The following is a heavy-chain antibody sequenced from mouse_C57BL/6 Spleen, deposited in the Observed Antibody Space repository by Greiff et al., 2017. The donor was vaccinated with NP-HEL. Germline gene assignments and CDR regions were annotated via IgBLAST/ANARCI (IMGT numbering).Heavy chain of an antibody. Sequence: EVKLMESGPGLVKPSQSLSLTCSVTGYSITSGYYWNWIRQFPGNKLEWMGYISYDGSNNYNPSLKNRISITRDTSKNQFFLKLNSVTTEDTATYYCARERLRNYYAMDYWGQGTSVTVSS. V-gene: IGHV3-6*01. D-gene: IGHD1-1*01. CDR2: ISYDGSN. CDR3: ARERLRNYYAMDY. CDR1: GYSITSGYY. J-gene: IGHJ4*01.